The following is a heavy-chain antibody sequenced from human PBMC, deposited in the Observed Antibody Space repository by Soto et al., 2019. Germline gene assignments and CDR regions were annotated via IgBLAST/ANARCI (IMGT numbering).Heavy chain of an antibody. J-gene: IGHJ4*02. Sequence: QVHLVQSGAEVKKPGASVKVSCKCSGYTFTSYGITWVRQAPGQGLEWMGWISAHNGNTDYAQKLQGRVTVTRDTSTSTAYMELRSLRSDDTAVYSCGRGRYGDYWGQGALVTVSS. CDR3: GRGRYGDY. CDR2: ISAHNGNT. CDR1: GYTFTSYG. V-gene: IGHV1-18*01. D-gene: IGHD1-1*01.